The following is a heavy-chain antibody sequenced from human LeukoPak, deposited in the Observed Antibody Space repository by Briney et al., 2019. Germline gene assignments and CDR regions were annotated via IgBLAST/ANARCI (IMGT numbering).Heavy chain of an antibody. V-gene: IGHV3-21*04. CDR2: ISSSSSYI. CDR3: AKDGYYGSGWYSGYKPPPPIDY. CDR1: GFTFSSYS. J-gene: IGHJ4*02. Sequence: PGGSLRLSCAASGFTFSSYSMNWVRQAPGKGLEWVSSISSSSSYIYYADSVKGRFTISRDNAKNSLYLQMNSLRAEDTAVYYCAKDGYYGSGWYSGYKPPPPIDYWGQGTLVTVSS. D-gene: IGHD6-19*01.